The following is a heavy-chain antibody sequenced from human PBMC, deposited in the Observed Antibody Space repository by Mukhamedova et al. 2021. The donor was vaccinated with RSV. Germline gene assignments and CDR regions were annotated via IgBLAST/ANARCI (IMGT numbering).Heavy chain of an antibody. V-gene: IGHV3-23*01. Sequence: MHWVRQAPGEGLEWVSGISGSGSNTYYADYVKGRFTVSRDNSKNTLFLQMNSLRDEDTAVYYCGKAESPIEYWGQGTLVTVSS. CDR3: GKAESPIEY. CDR2: ISGSGSNT. J-gene: IGHJ4*02.